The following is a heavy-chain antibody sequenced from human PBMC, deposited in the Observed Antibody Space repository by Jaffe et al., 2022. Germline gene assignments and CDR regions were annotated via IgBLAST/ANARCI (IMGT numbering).Heavy chain of an antibody. V-gene: IGHV1-69*01. CDR3: ARESPTTYYYGSGSYYPSYYYYYYMDV. J-gene: IGHJ6*03. CDR1: GGTFSSYA. D-gene: IGHD3-10*01. Sequence: QVQLVQSGAEVKKPGSSVKVSCKASGGTFSSYAISWVRQAPGQGLEWMGGIIPIFGTANYAQKFQGRVTITADESTSTAYMELSSLRSEDTAVYYCARESPTTYYYGSGSYYPSYYYYYYMDVWGKGTTVTVSS. CDR2: IIPIFGTA.